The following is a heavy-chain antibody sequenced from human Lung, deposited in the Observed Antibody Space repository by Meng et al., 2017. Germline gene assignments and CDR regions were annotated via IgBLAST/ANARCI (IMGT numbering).Heavy chain of an antibody. V-gene: IGHV1-18*01. J-gene: IGHJ4*02. D-gene: IGHD2-21*01. CDR3: ARVEVGITSGDY. Sequence: QAQLVQSGGEVKKPGASVKASCKASGYTFTNYGITWVRQAPGQGLEWMGRINAYNGDTNYAQTLQGRVTMTTDTSTSTAYMELRSLRSDDTAVYYCARVEVGITSGDYWGQGTLVTVSS. CDR2: INAYNGDT. CDR1: GYTFTNYG.